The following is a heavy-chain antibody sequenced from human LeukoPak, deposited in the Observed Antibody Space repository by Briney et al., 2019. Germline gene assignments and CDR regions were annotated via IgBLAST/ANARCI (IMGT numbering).Heavy chain of an antibody. V-gene: IGHV4-59*01. CDR1: GGSISSYY. CDR2: IYYSGST. Sequence: SSETLSLTCTVSGGSISSYYWSWIRQPPGKGLEWIGDIYYSGSTNYNPSLKSRVTISVDTSKNQFSLKLSSVTAADTAVYYCARGNYGYYYYYYYMDVWGKGTTVTVSS. CDR3: ARGNYGYYYYYYYMDV. J-gene: IGHJ6*03. D-gene: IGHD5-18*01.